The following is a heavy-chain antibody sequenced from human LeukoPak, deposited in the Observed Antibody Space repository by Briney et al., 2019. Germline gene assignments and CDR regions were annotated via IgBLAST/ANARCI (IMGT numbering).Heavy chain of an antibody. D-gene: IGHD2-21*01. V-gene: IGHV3-21*01. CDR2: ITSKSNYI. CDR1: GFTFSVYS. Sequence: GGSLRLSCSGSGFTFSVYSMNWVRQAPGKGLEWVSSITSKSNYIYYADSVKGRFTISRDNAMNSVFLQLNRLRAEDSAVYYCTSGLIAIESDNNLYQYMDVWGKGTTVTVSS. J-gene: IGHJ6*03. CDR3: TSGLIAIESDNNLYQYMDV.